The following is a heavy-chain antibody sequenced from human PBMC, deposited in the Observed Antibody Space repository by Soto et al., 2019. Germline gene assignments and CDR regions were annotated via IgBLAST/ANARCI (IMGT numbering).Heavy chain of an antibody. Sequence: QITLKESGPTLVKPTQPLTLTCTFSGFSLSTSGVGVGWIRQPPGKALEWLALIYWDDDKRYSPSLKSRLTITKDTSKNQVVLTMTNMDPVDTATYYCAHRLLGDYDSHYYMDVWGKGTTVTVSS. CDR1: GFSLSTSGVG. CDR2: IYWDDDK. D-gene: IGHD3-3*01. J-gene: IGHJ6*03. V-gene: IGHV2-5*02. CDR3: AHRLLGDYDSHYYMDV.